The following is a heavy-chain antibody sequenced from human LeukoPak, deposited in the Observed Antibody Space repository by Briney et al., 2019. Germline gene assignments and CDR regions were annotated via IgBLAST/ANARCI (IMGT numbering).Heavy chain of an antibody. Sequence: GASVKVSCKASGYTFTSYVINWVRQATGQGLEWMGWMNPNSGNTGYAQKFQGSVTMTRNTSISTAYMELSSLRSEDTAVYYCARGGRHYYDSSGYRGVDYWGQGTLVTVSS. J-gene: IGHJ4*02. D-gene: IGHD3-22*01. CDR2: MNPNSGNT. CDR3: ARGGRHYYDSSGYRGVDY. CDR1: GYTFTSYV. V-gene: IGHV1-8*01.